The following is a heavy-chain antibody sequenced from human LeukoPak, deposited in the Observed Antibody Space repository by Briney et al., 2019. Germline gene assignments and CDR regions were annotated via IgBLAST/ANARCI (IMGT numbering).Heavy chain of an antibody. D-gene: IGHD3-22*01. J-gene: IGHJ4*02. V-gene: IGHV3-11*04. CDR1: RFTFSDYY. Sequence: GGSLRLSCAASRFTFSDYYMSWIRQAPGKGLEWVSYISSSGSTIYYADSVKGRFTISRDNAKNSLYLQMNSLRAEDTAVYYCARERGEEDYYDSSGYYYGFEFDYWGQGTLVTVSS. CDR3: ARERGEEDYYDSSGYYYGFEFDY. CDR2: ISSSGSTI.